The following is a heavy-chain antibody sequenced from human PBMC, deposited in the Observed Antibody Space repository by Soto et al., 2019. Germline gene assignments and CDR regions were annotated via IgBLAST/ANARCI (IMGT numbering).Heavy chain of an antibody. CDR1: GYTFTSYG. CDR2: ISAYNGNT. Sequence: ASVKVSCKASGYTFTSYGISWVRQAPGQGLEWMGWISAYNGNTNYAQKLQGRVTMTTDTSTSTAYMELRSLRSDDTAVYYCARVEAAARTYLYYYYGMDVWRQGTTVTVSS. J-gene: IGHJ6*02. V-gene: IGHV1-18*04. D-gene: IGHD6-13*01. CDR3: ARVEAAARTYLYYYYGMDV.